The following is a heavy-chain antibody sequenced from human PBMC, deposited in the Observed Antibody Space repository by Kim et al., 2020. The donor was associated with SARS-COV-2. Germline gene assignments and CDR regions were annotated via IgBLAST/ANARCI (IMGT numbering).Heavy chain of an antibody. CDR3: ARAGYYDSSGAMMFDY. D-gene: IGHD3-22*01. Sequence: SETLSLTCTVSGGSISSGGYYWSWIRQHPGKGLEWIGYIYYSGSTYYNPSLKSRVTISVDTSKNQFSLKLSSVTAADTAVYYCARAGYYDSSGAMMFDYWGQGTLVTVSS. J-gene: IGHJ4*02. CDR1: GGSISSGGYY. V-gene: IGHV4-31*03. CDR2: IYYSGST.